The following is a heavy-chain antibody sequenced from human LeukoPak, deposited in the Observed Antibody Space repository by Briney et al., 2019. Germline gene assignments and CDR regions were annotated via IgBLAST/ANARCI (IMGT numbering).Heavy chain of an antibody. CDR3: ARDFRVYTTGWYYLDY. D-gene: IGHD6-19*01. CDR2: IYTSGST. V-gene: IGHV4-61*02. CDR1: SGSLSSGSYY. Sequence: PSETLSLTCTVSSGSLSSGSYYWSWIRQPAGKGLEWIGRIYTSGSTGYNPSLKSRVTISIDTSKNQFSLKLTSVTAADTAMYYCARDFRVYTTGWYYLDYWGQGTLVTVSS. J-gene: IGHJ4*02.